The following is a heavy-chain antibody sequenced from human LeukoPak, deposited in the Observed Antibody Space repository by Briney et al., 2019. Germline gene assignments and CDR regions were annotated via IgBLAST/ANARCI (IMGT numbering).Heavy chain of an antibody. Sequence: SVKVSCKASGGTFSSYAISWVRQAPGQGLEWMGGIIPIFGTANYAQKFQGRVTITADESTSTAYMELSSLRSEDTAVYYCAGGDSSGYYPDYWGQGTLVTVSS. CDR1: GGTFSSYA. CDR3: AGGDSSGYYPDY. D-gene: IGHD3-22*01. J-gene: IGHJ4*02. CDR2: IIPIFGTA. V-gene: IGHV1-69*13.